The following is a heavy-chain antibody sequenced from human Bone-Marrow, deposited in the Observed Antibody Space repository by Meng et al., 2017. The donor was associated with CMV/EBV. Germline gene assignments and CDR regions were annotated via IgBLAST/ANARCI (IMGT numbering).Heavy chain of an antibody. D-gene: IGHD3-3*02. Sequence: SVKVSCKASGDTFNKYVTSWVRQAPGQGLEWIGGIIPMRSLTNYAQKFQGRVTIIADTSTATVYMELSSLRSEDTAMYYCVASEEFYHFRSGWEWYYHYGMDVWGPGTTVTAP. CDR2: IIPMRSLT. J-gene: IGHJ6*02. V-gene: IGHV1-69*10. CDR3: VASEEFYHFRSGWEWYYHYGMDV. CDR1: GDTFNKYV.